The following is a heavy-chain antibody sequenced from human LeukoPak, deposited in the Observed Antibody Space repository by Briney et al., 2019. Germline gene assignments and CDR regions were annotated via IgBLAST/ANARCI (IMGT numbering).Heavy chain of an antibody. V-gene: IGHV3-11*01. CDR3: ARGQQLVQGYYYYMDV. CDR2: ISSSGSTI. D-gene: IGHD6-13*01. J-gene: IGHJ6*03. CDR1: GFTFSDYY. Sequence: GGSLRLSCAASGFTFSDYYMSWIRQAPGKGLEWVSYISSSGSTIYYADSVKGRFTISRDNAKNSLYLQMNSLRAEDTALYYCARGQQLVQGYYYYMDVWGKGTTVTVSS.